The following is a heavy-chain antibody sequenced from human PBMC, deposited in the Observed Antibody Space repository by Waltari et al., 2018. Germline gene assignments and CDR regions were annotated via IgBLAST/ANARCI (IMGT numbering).Heavy chain of an antibody. V-gene: IGHV3-53*01. Sequence: EVQLVESGGGMNKPGGSLRISCAASGFDASSNYMSWVRQATGKGLEWVFVISSCGFTYYSASVKGRFTISIDNSKNTLYLQMNSLIAEDTAVYYCARCSPRFPFDYWGQGTLVTVSS. J-gene: IGHJ4*02. CDR1: GFDASSNY. CDR3: ARCSPRFPFDY. CDR2: ISSCGFT. D-gene: IGHD2-21*01.